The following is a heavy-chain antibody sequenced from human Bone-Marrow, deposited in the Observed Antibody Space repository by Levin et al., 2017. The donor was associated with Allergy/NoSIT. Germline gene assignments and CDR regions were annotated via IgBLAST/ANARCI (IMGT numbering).Heavy chain of an antibody. CDR3: AKGSSTSWYFDS. V-gene: IGHV3-30*18. CDR2: VSMDGNKK. Sequence: GESLKISCAASGFTFSSHDMHWVRQGPGKGLEWVAVVSMDGNKKHFADSVKGRFTISRDNSKNTLSLQMNSLRPEDTSVYYCAKGSSTSWYFDSWGQGTLVTVSS. J-gene: IGHJ4*02. CDR1: GFTFSSHD. D-gene: IGHD2-2*01.